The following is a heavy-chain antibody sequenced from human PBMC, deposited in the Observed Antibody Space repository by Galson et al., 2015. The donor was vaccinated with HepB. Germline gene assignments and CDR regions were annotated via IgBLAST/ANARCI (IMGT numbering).Heavy chain of an antibody. CDR1: GFTFGDYA. CDR2: IRSKAYGGTT. Sequence: SLRLSCAASGFTFGDYAMSWFRQAPGKGLEWVGFIRSKAYGGTTEYAASVKGRFTISRDDSKSIAYLQMNSLKTEDTAVYYCTRASIVLMVYAIVESFDTWCQGALVTVSS. V-gene: IGHV3-49*03. D-gene: IGHD2-8*01. CDR3: TRASIVLMVYAIVESFDT. J-gene: IGHJ5*02.